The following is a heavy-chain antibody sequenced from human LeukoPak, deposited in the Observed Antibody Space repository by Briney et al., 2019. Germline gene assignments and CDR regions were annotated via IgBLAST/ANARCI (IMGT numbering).Heavy chain of an antibody. V-gene: IGHV1-18*01. J-gene: IGHJ4*02. CDR3: AKDRWRDGSSSFDN. CDR1: GYTFTIYS. Sequence: GASVKVSSKASGYTFTIYSINWVRQAPGQGLEWMGWISTYNGNTNYAQKLQGRVTMTTDPSTSTAYMELRSLRSDDTAVYYCAKDRWRDGSSSFDNWGQGTLVTVSS. D-gene: IGHD6-6*01. CDR2: ISTYNGNT.